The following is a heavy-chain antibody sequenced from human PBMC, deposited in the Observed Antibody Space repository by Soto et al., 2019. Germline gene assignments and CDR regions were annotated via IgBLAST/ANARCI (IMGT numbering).Heavy chain of an antibody. V-gene: IGHV3-48*01. CDR3: VRDWSWAFDL. Sequence: GGSLRLSCAASGFTFSSYSMNWVRQAPGAGLEWVSYIIGGTIYYADSVKGRFTISRDNAKSSLYLQMDDLRAEDTAIYYCVRDWSWAFDLWGQGTKVTVSS. J-gene: IGHJ3*01. CDR2: IIGGTI. CDR1: GFTFSSYS. D-gene: IGHD3-10*01.